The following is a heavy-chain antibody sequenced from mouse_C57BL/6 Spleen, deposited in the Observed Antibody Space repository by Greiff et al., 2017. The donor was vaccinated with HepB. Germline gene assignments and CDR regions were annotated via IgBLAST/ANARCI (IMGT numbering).Heavy chain of an antibody. CDR2: IDPSDSYT. D-gene: IGHD1-3*01. V-gene: IGHV1-59*01. CDR3: ARDKGGFAY. Sequence: VQLQQPGAELVRPGTSVKLSCKASGYTFTSYWMHWVKQRPGQGLEWIGVIDPSDSYTNYNQKFKGKATLTVDTSSSTAYMQLSSLTSEDSAVYYCARDKGGFAYWGQGTLVTVSA. CDR1: GYTFTSYW. J-gene: IGHJ3*01.